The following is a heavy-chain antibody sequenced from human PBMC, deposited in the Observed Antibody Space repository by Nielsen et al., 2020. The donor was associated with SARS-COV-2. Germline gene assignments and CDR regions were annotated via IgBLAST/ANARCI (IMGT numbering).Heavy chain of an antibody. CDR1: GGSISSSSYY. Sequence: GSLRLSCTVSGGSISSSSYYWGWIRQPPGKGLEWIGSIYYSGSTYYNPSLKSRVTISVDTSKNQFSLKLSSVTAADTAVYYCARVSGYSSSWYAWFDPWGQGTLVTVSS. D-gene: IGHD6-13*01. CDR2: IYYSGST. CDR3: ARVSGYSSSWYAWFDP. J-gene: IGHJ5*02. V-gene: IGHV4-39*07.